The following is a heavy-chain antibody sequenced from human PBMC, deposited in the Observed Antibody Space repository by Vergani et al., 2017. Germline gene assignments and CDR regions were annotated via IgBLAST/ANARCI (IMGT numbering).Heavy chain of an antibody. CDR2: INPNSGGT. J-gene: IGHJ5*02. CDR3: AKSSSSDCSGGSCFRFDH. CDR1: GYTFTSYG. D-gene: IGHD2-15*01. V-gene: IGHV1-2*02. Sequence: QVQLVQSGAEVKKPGASVKVSCKASGYTFTSYGISWVRQAPGQGLEWMGWINPNSGGTNYAQKFQGRVTMTRDTSISTAYMELSRLRSDDTAVYYCAKSSSSDCSGGSCFRFDHWGQGTLVTVSS.